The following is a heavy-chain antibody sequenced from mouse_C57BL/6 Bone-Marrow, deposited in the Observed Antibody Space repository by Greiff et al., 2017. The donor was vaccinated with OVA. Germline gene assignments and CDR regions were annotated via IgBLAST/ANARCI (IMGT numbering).Heavy chain of an antibody. CDR1: GFTFSSYA. D-gene: IGHD1-1*01. V-gene: IGHV5-4*01. CDR2: ISDGGSYT. CDR3: ARDSIYYYGSSGWYFDV. Sequence: EVKVEESGGGLVKPGGSLKLSCAASGFTFSSYAMSWVRQTPEKRLEWVATISDGGSYTYYPDNVKGRFTISRDNAKNNLYLQMSHLKSEDTAMYYCARDSIYYYGSSGWYFDVWGTGTTVTVSS. J-gene: IGHJ1*03.